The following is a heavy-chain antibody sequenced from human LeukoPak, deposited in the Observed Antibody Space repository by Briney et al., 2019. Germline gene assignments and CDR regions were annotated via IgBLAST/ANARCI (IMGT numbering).Heavy chain of an antibody. V-gene: IGHV3-64*01. Sequence: GGSLRLSCAASGFTFSSYAMHWVRQAPGKGLEYVSAISSNGGSTYYANSVKGRFTISRDNSKNTLYLQMGSLRAEDMAVYYCAREGSAGGGDAFDIWGQGTMVTVSS. D-gene: IGHD3-16*01. J-gene: IGHJ3*02. CDR2: ISSNGGST. CDR1: GFTFSSYA. CDR3: AREGSAGGGDAFDI.